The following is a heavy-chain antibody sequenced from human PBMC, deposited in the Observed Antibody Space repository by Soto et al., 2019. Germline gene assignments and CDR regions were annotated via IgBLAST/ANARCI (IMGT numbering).Heavy chain of an antibody. CDR2: IYYSGST. Sequence: SETLSLTCTVSGGSISSYYWSWIRQPPGKGLERIGYIYYSGSTNYNPSLKKRVTISVDTSKNQFSLKLISVTAADTALYFCARSLSSMVRGVILDYWGQGTLVTVSS. CDR3: ARSLSSMVRGVILDY. CDR1: GGSISSYY. V-gene: IGHV4-59*01. J-gene: IGHJ4*02. D-gene: IGHD3-10*01.